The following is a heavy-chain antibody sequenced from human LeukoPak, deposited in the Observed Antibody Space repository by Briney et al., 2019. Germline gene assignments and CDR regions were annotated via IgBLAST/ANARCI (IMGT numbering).Heavy chain of an antibody. Sequence: GGSLRLSCVASGFTFSSYSMNWVRQAPGKGLEWVSCISSSSSYIYYADSVKGRFTISRDNAKNSLYLQMNSLRAEDMALYYCAKDGSIAVAGKYFDYWGQGTLVSVSS. V-gene: IGHV3-21*04. CDR1: GFTFSSYS. CDR3: AKDGSIAVAGKYFDY. CDR2: ISSSSSYI. J-gene: IGHJ4*02. D-gene: IGHD6-19*01.